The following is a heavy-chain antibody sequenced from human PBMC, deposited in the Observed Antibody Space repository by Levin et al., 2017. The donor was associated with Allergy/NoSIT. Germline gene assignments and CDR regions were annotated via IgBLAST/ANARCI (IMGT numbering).Heavy chain of an antibody. V-gene: IGHV1-8*01. CDR1: GYTFTSYD. CDR3: ARGLSAVVAATLKYYFDY. D-gene: IGHD2-15*01. J-gene: IGHJ4*02. Sequence: ASVKVSCKASGYTFTSYDINWVRQATGQGLEWMGWMNPNSGNTGYAQKFQGRVTMTRNTSISTAYMELSSLRSEDTAVYYCARGLSAVVAATLKYYFDYWGQGTLVTVSS. CDR2: MNPNSGNT.